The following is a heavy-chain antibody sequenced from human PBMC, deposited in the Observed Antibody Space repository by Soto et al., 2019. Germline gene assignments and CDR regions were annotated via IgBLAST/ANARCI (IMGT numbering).Heavy chain of an antibody. V-gene: IGHV1-3*04. CDR1: GYTFTNHA. D-gene: IGHD2-2*01. J-gene: IGHJ6*02. CDR3: ARARASTAATAIYYYGMDV. CDR2: INIGNGNT. Sequence: ASVKVSCKASGYTFTNHALHGLLQAALRGRDWMGWINIGNGNTKYSQKFQGRVTITRDTSASTAYMELSSLRSEDTAVFYCARARASTAATAIYYYGMDVWGQGTTVTVSS.